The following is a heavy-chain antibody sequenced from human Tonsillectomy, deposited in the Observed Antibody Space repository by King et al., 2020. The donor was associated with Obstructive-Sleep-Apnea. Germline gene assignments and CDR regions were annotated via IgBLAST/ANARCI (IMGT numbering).Heavy chain of an antibody. CDR2: MNPNSGNT. V-gene: IGHV1-8*01. CDR3: ARDYYDILTGADAFDI. Sequence: VQLVESGAEVKKPGASVKVSCKASGYTFSSNDINWVRQATGQGLEWMGWMNPNSGNTGYAQKFQGRVTMTRNTSINTAYMELSSLRSEDTAVYYCARDYYDILTGADAFDIWGQGTMVTVSS. D-gene: IGHD3-9*01. J-gene: IGHJ3*02. CDR1: GYTFSSND.